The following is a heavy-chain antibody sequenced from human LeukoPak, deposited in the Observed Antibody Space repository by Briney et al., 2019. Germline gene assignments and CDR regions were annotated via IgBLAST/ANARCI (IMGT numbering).Heavy chain of an antibody. Sequence: KPSETLSLTCAVSGYSISSGYYWGWIQQPPGKGLEWIGSIYHSGSTYYNPSLKSRVTISVDTSKNQFSLKLSSVTAADTAVYYCARLERPYYFDYWGQGTLVTVSS. V-gene: IGHV4-38-2*01. CDR3: ARLERPYYFDY. CDR2: IYHSGST. D-gene: IGHD1-1*01. CDR1: GYSISSGYY. J-gene: IGHJ4*02.